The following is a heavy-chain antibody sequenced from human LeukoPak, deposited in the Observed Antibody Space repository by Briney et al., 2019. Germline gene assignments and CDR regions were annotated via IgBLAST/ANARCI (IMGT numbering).Heavy chain of an antibody. CDR2: INPSGGST. CDR1: GYTFTGYY. CDR3: ARDVIVVVPAATGQVGMDV. J-gene: IGHJ6*02. Sequence: ASVKVSCKASGYTFTGYYMHWVRQAPGQGLEWMGWINPSGGSTSYAQKFQGRVTMTRDTSTSTVYMELSSLRSEDTAVYYCARDVIVVVPAATGQVGMDVWGQGTTVTVSS. D-gene: IGHD2-2*01. V-gene: IGHV1-46*01.